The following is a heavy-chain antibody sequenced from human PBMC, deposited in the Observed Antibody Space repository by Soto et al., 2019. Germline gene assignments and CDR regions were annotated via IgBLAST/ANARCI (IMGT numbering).Heavy chain of an antibody. J-gene: IGHJ6*02. V-gene: IGHV3-30*03. CDR1: GFIFSNYA. CDR3: HRQSGMDV. CDR2: ISDDGTKR. Sequence: QVQLVESGGGVVQPGRSLRLSCAASGFIFSNYAMHWVRQAPGKGLEWVAVISDDGTKRYYADSVKGRFTISRDISKSMLYLQMNSLRTEDTAVYFWHRQSGMDVWGQGMTVIVSS. D-gene: IGHD3-16*01.